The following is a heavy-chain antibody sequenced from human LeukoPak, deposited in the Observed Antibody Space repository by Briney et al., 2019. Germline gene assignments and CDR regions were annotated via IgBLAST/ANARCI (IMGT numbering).Heavy chain of an antibody. CDR2: IYWDDDK. CDR1: WFSLSSRGVG. Sequence: SGPTLANPTQTLTLTFIFSWFSLSSRGVGVGWIRQPPGKALEWLSLIYWDDDKLYNTYLKSRHTITKDATKNQVVLTMTNMDPVDTATYYCAHEKRYSFDLFANWGQGTLVTVSS. V-gene: IGHV2-5*02. J-gene: IGHJ4*02. D-gene: IGHD5-18*01. CDR3: AHEKRYSFDLFAN.